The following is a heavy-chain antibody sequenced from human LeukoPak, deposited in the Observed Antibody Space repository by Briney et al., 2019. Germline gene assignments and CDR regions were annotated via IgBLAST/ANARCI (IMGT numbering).Heavy chain of an antibody. CDR3: ARLRDDAFDI. CDR2: IKQDGSEK. CDR1: GFTFSSHW. V-gene: IGHV3-7*01. Sequence: PGGSLRLSCAASGFTFSSHWMSWVRQAPGKGLEWVANIKQDGSEKYYVDSVKGRFTISRDNAKNSLYLQMNSLRAEDTAVYYCARLRDDAFDIWGQGTMVTVSS. J-gene: IGHJ3*02.